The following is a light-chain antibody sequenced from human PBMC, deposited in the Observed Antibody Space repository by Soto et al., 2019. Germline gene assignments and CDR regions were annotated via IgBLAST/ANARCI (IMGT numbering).Light chain of an antibody. CDR3: HHRSKWPYT. Sequence: DIVLTQSPGTLSLSPGERATLSCRASQDVANYLLWFQQKPGQAPRLLIYDASNRASGIPARFSASGSGTDFTLTIISLETEDFAVYFCHHRSKWPYTFGQGTKLEIK. CDR2: DAS. CDR1: QDVANY. J-gene: IGKJ2*01. V-gene: IGKV3-11*01.